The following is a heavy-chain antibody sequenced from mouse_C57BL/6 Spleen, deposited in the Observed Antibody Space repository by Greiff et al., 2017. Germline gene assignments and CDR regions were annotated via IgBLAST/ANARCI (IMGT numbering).Heavy chain of an antibody. CDR1: GYSITSGYY. J-gene: IGHJ2*01. V-gene: IGHV3-6*01. D-gene: IGHD1-1*01. Sequence: EVKLQESGPGLVKPSQSLSLTCSVTGYSITSGYYWNWIRQFPGNKLEWMGYISYDGSNNYNPSLKNRISITRDTSKNQFFLKLNSVTTEDTATYYCARDRELRDYWGQGTTLTVSS. CDR3: ARDRELRDY. CDR2: ISYDGSN.